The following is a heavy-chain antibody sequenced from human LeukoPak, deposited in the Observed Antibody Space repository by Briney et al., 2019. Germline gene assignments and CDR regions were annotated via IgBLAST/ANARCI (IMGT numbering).Heavy chain of an antibody. Sequence: PGASLRLSCAASGFTFSSYAMSWVRQAPGKGLEWVSAICGSGGSTYYADSVKGRFTISRDNSKNTLYLQMNSLRAEDTAVYYCAKDPNYYDSSGYYHWGQGTLVTVSS. D-gene: IGHD3-22*01. CDR1: GFTFSSYA. CDR3: AKDPNYYDSSGYYH. V-gene: IGHV3-23*01. CDR2: ICGSGGST. J-gene: IGHJ5*02.